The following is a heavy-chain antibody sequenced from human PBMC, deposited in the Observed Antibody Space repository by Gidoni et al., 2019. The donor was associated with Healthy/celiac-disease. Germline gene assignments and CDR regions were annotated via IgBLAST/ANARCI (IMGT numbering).Heavy chain of an antibody. CDR3: ARIRLARAYYYYYYGMDV. CDR2: INHSGST. CDR1: GGSFSGYC. V-gene: IGHV4-34*01. Sequence: QVQLQQWGAGLLKPSETLSLTCAVYGGSFSGYCWSWIRQPPGKGLERIGEINHSGSTNYNPSLKSRVTISVDTSKHQFSLKLSSVTAADTAVYYCARIRLARAYYYYYYGMDVWGQGTTVTVSS. J-gene: IGHJ6*02.